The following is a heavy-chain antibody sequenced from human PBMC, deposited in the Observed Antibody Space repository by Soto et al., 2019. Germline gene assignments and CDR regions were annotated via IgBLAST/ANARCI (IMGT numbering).Heavy chain of an antibody. V-gene: IGHV3-23*01. CDR3: ATDFFDY. CDR2: ISGSGGST. Sequence: GGSLRLSCAASGFTFSSYWMSWVRQAPGKGLEWVSAISGSGGSTYYADSVKGRFTIPRDNSKNTLYLQMNSLRAEDAAVYYWATDFFDYWGQGTLVTVSS. J-gene: IGHJ4*02. CDR1: GFTFSSYW.